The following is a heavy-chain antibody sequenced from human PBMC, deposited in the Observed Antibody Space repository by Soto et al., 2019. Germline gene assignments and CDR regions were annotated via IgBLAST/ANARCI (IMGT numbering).Heavy chain of an antibody. J-gene: IGHJ4*02. D-gene: IGHD1-26*01. CDR1: GFTFNTHW. V-gene: IGHV3-74*01. CDR3: ASGRAMGVDY. CDR2: IYFDGITT. Sequence: EVQLVESGGGVVQPGGSLRLSCTASGFTFNTHWMHWVRQAPGKGLVWVSRIYFDGITTNYADYVKGRLTASRDNANNTVYLHVNTLRHEDTAVSYCASGRAMGVDYWGQGTLVTVSS.